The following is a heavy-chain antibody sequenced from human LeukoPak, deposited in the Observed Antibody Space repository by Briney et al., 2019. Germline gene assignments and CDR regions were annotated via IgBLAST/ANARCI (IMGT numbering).Heavy chain of an antibody. CDR3: ARGQGYDILTGYYGYYFDY. J-gene: IGHJ4*02. CDR1: GGSISNSNYY. CDR2: IDYSGTS. Sequence: TSETLSLTCTVSGGSISNSNYYWGWIRQAPGKGLEWIGTIDYSGTSHYNPSLKSRVTMSVDTSKNRFSLKLSSVTAADTAMYYCARGQGYDILTGYYGYYFDYWGQGTLVTVSS. D-gene: IGHD3-9*01. V-gene: IGHV4-39*01.